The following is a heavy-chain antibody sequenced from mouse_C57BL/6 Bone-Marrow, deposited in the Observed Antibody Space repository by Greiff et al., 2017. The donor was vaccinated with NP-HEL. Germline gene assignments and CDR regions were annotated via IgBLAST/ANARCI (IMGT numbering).Heavy chain of an antibody. J-gene: IGHJ2*01. CDR3: AREDYAYFDC. Sequence: VQLQQSGAELVRPGTSVKVSCKASGYAFTNYLIEWVKQRPGQGLEWIGVINPGSGGTNYNEKFKGKATLTADKSSSTAYMQLSSLTSEDSAVYFCAREDYAYFDCWGHGTTLTVSS. CDR2: INPGSGGT. CDR1: GYAFTNYL. D-gene: IGHD1-1*02. V-gene: IGHV1-54*01.